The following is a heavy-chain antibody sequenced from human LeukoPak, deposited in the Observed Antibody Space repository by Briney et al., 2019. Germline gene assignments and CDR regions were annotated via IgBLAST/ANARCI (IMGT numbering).Heavy chain of an antibody. J-gene: IGHJ4*02. CDR3: AKGDYYDSSGDQA. Sequence: GGSLRLSCAASGFTFSSYAMSWVRQAAGKGLEWVSAISGSGGSTYYADSVKGRFTISRDNSKNTLYLQMNSLRAEDTAVYYCAKGDYYDSSGDQAWGQGTLVTVSS. D-gene: IGHD3-22*01. V-gene: IGHV3-23*01. CDR2: ISGSGGST. CDR1: GFTFSSYA.